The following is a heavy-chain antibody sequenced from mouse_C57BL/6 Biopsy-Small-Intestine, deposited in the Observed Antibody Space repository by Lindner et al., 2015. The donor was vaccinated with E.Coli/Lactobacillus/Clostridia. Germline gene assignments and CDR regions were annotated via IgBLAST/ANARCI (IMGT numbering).Heavy chain of an antibody. D-gene: IGHD1-1*01. CDR2: IYPRDGST. V-gene: IGHV1-85*01. Sequence: VQLQESGPELVKPGASVKLSCKASGYTFTIYDINWVKQRPGQGLEWIGWIYPRDGSTKFNEKFKGKATLTVDTSSSTAYMELHSLTSEDSAVYFCARPYYGAFDYWGQGTTLTVSS. CDR3: ARPYYGAFDY. J-gene: IGHJ2*01. CDR1: GYTFTIYD.